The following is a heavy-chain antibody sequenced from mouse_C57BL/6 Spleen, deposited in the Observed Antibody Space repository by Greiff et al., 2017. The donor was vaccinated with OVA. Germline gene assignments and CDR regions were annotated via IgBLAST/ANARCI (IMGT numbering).Heavy chain of an antibody. CDR1: GYSITSGYY. CDR3: ARPTVVDWYFDV. Sequence: EVKLVESGPGLVKPSQSLSLTCSVTGYSITSGYYWNWIRQFPGNKLEWMGYISYDGSNNYNPSLKNRISITRDTSKNQFFLKLNSVTTEDTATYYCARPTVVDWYFDVWGTGTTVTVSS. CDR2: ISYDGSN. D-gene: IGHD1-1*01. V-gene: IGHV3-6*01. J-gene: IGHJ1*03.